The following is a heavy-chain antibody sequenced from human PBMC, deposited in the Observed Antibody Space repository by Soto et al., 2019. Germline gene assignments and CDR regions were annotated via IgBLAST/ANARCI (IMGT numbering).Heavy chain of an antibody. CDR2: IYPGDSDT. CDR3: ARSRTMVRGVPYYYGMDV. V-gene: IGHV5-51*01. CDR1: GYSFTSYW. Sequence: GESLKISCKGSGYSFTSYWIGWVRQMPGKGLEWMGIIYPGDSDTRYSPSFQGQVTISADKSISTAYLQWSSLKASDTAMYYCARSRTMVRGVPYYYGMDVWGQGTTVT. J-gene: IGHJ6*02. D-gene: IGHD3-10*01.